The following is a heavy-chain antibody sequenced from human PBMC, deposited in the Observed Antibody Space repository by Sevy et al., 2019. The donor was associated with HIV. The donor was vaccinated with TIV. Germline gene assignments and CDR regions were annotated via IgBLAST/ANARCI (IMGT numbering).Heavy chain of an antibody. J-gene: IGHJ5*02. CDR1: GFTFSSYA. Sequence: GGSLRLSCAASGFTFSSYAMSWVRQAPGKGLEWVSASSGSGGSTYYADSVKGRFTISRDNSKNTLYLQMNSLRAEDTAVYYCAKVEGYYYGSGSAGLDPWGQGTLVTVSS. D-gene: IGHD3-10*01. V-gene: IGHV3-23*01. CDR2: SSGSGGST. CDR3: AKVEGYYYGSGSAGLDP.